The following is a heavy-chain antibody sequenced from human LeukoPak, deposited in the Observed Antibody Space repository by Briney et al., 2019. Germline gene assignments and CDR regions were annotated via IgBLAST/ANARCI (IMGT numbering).Heavy chain of an antibody. Sequence: GGSLRLSCTASGFTFSTYWMTWVRQAPGKGLEWVANVKQGGSEKHYVDSVKGRFTISRDNAKNSLFLQMNSLRAEDTAVYYCAREHSSGWYSSDYWGQGTLVTVSS. D-gene: IGHD6-19*01. J-gene: IGHJ4*02. CDR3: AREHSSGWYSSDY. CDR2: VKQGGSEK. CDR1: GFTFSTYW. V-gene: IGHV3-7*03.